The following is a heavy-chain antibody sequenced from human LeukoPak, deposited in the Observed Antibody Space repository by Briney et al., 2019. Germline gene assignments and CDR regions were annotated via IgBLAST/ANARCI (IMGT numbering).Heavy chain of an antibody. CDR3: ARGYSGYDLFYCYYYGMDV. CDR1: GGSISSGDYY. Sequence: PSETLSLTCTVSGGSISSGDYYWSWIRQPPGKGLEWIGYIYYSGSTYYNPSLKSRVTISVDTSKNQFSLKLSSVTAADTAVYYCARGYSGYDLFYCYYYGMDVWGQGTTVTVSS. V-gene: IGHV4-30-4*01. D-gene: IGHD5-12*01. J-gene: IGHJ6*02. CDR2: IYYSGST.